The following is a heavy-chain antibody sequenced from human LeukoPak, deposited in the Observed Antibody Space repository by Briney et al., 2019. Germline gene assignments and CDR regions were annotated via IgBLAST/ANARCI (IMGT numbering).Heavy chain of an antibody. J-gene: IGHJ4*02. V-gene: IGHV3-23*01. CDR1: GFTFSSYA. D-gene: IGHD3-3*01. Sequence: GGSLRLSCAASGFTFSSYAMSWVRQAPGKGLEWVSAISGSGGSTYYADSVKGRFTISRDNSKNTLYLQMNSLRAEDTAVYYRAKDLITIFGVVKPQPLGYWGQGTLVTVSS. CDR3: AKDLITIFGVVKPQPLGY. CDR2: ISGSGGST.